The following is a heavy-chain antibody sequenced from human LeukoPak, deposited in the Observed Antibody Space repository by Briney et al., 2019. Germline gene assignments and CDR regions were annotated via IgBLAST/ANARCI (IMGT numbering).Heavy chain of an antibody. CDR1: GYTFTGYY. V-gene: IGHV1-2*06. CDR3: ARTKYYGFWSGYYTRDNWFDP. J-gene: IGHJ5*02. CDR2: INPNSGGT. Sequence: ASVKVSCKASGYTFTGYYMHWVRQAPGQGLEWMGRINPNSGGTNYAQKFQGRVTMTRDTSISTAYMELSRLRSDDTAVYYCARTKYYGFWSGYYTRDNWFDPWGQGTLVTVSS. D-gene: IGHD3-3*01.